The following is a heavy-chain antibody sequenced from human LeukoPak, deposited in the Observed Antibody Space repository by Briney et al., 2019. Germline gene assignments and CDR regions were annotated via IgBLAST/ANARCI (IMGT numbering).Heavy chain of an antibody. CDR3: ARGPQGVVPAAMRYYYYMDV. V-gene: IGHV1-69*05. Sequence: ASVKVSCKASGGTFSSCAISWVRQAPGQGLEWMGRIIPIFGTANYAQKFQGRVTITTDESTSTAYMELSSLRSEDTAVYYCARGPQGVVPAAMRYYYYMDVWGKGTTVTVSS. D-gene: IGHD2-2*01. J-gene: IGHJ6*03. CDR1: GGTFSSCA. CDR2: IIPIFGTA.